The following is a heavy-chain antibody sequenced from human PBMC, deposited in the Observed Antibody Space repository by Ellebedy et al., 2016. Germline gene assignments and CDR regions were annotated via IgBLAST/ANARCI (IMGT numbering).Heavy chain of an antibody. D-gene: IGHD2/OR15-2a*01. V-gene: IGHV3-66*02. CDR1: GFSVTSND. J-gene: IGHJ6*02. CDR2: IYGGGTS. Sequence: GGSLRLXXAASGFSVTSNDMSWVRQAPGKGLELVSLIYGGGTSYYAESVKGRFTISRDNSKIRVSLQMDSLRVEDTAVYYCAKVRYPDFYQNSAMDVWGQGTTVTVSS. CDR3: AKVRYPDFYQNSAMDV.